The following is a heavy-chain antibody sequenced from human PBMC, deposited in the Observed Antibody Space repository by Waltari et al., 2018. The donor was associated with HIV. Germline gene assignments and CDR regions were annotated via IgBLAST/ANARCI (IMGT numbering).Heavy chain of an antibody. J-gene: IGHJ4*02. CDR2: IRSNSGDT. CDR1: GSIFTGSF. Sequence: QLQLVQSGAEVKKPGASVRVSCKASGSIFTGSFIHWVRQAPGQGLEWMGWIRSNSGDTISAQNFQGRVTMTRDTSMSTVYMELSSLRYDDTAVYYCAKDAGVLTGYSWVGSFDVWGQGTLVTVSS. V-gene: IGHV1-2*02. CDR3: AKDAGVLTGYSWVGSFDV. D-gene: IGHD3-9*01.